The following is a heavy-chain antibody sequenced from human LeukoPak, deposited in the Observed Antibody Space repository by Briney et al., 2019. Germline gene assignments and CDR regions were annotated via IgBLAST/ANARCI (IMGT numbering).Heavy chain of an antibody. V-gene: IGHV1-8*03. J-gene: IGHJ5*02. CDR1: GYTFTSYD. D-gene: IGHD2-8*01. CDR2: MNPNSGNT. Sequence: ASVKVSYKASGYTFTSYDINWVRQATGQGLEWMGWMNPNSGNTGYAQKFQGRVTITRNTSISTAYMELSSLRSEDTAVYYCARGRARSGYCTNGVCDQRDNWFDPWGQGTLVTVSS. CDR3: ARGRARSGYCTNGVCDQRDNWFDP.